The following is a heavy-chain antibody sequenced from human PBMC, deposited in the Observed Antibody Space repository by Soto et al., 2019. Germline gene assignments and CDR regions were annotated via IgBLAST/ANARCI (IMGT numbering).Heavy chain of an antibody. J-gene: IGHJ2*01. Sequence: EVQLLESGGGLVKPGGSLRLSCAASGFAFSKYAMSWVRMAPGNGLEWVSSISANGASTDYADSVKGRFTISRDNFPNNLPLQMESPTVDDTALYFCAKDKYTDSLRKVWFFDYWGRGTLVTVSS. CDR3: AKDKYTDSLRKVWFFDY. D-gene: IGHD2-15*01. CDR2: ISANGAST. V-gene: IGHV3-23*01. CDR1: GFAFSKYA.